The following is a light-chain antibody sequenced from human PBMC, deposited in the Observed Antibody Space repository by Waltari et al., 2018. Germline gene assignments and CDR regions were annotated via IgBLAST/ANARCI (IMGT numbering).Light chain of an antibody. Sequence: EIVMTQSPATLSVSPGERATFSCRASQSVNSNLARYQQKPGPAPRSLIYGASTRATGIPARFSGSGSGTAFTLTISSMQSEDFAVYHCQQYNNWPPWTFGQGTKVEIK. V-gene: IGKV3-15*01. CDR3: QQYNNWPPWT. J-gene: IGKJ1*01. CDR2: GAS. CDR1: QSVNSN.